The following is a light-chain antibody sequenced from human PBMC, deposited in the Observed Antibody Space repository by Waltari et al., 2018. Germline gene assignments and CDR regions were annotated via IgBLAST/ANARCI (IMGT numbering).Light chain of an antibody. CDR2: LGS. CDR3: MQGLQTPWT. Sequence: DIGMTQSPLSLAVTPGEPASISCRSSQSLQHFNGNTYLDWYLQKPGQPPQLLIYLGSNRASGVPDRFSGRGSGTYFTLKISRVEAEDVGVYYCMQGLQTPWTFGQGTKVEIK. J-gene: IGKJ1*01. CDR1: QSLQHFNGNTY. V-gene: IGKV2-28*01.